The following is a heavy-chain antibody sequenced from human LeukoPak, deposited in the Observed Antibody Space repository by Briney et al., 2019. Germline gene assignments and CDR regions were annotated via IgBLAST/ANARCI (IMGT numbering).Heavy chain of an antibody. CDR3: ARANWNGPNIEYYYYYMDV. J-gene: IGHJ6*03. D-gene: IGHD1-20*01. CDR1: GGTFSSYA. V-gene: IGHV1-69*01. Sequence: SVKVSCKASGGTFSSYAISWVRQAPGQGLEWMGGIIPIFGTANYAQKFQGRVTITADESTSTAYMELSSLRSKDTAVYYCARANWNGPNIEYYYYYMDVWGKGTTVTVSS. CDR2: IIPIFGTA.